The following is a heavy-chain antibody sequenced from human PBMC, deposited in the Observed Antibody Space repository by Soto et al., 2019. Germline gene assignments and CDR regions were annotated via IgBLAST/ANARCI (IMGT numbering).Heavy chain of an antibody. CDR2: ISGSGGST. V-gene: IGHV3-23*01. Sequence: PGGSLRLSCAASGFTFSSYAMSWVRQAPGKGLEWVSAISGSGGSTYYADSVKGRFTISRDNSKNTLYLQMNSLRAEDTAVYYCAKGVVAMIVVVNWFDPWGQGTLVTVSS. CDR1: GFTFSSYA. J-gene: IGHJ5*02. CDR3: AKGVVAMIVVVNWFDP. D-gene: IGHD3-22*01.